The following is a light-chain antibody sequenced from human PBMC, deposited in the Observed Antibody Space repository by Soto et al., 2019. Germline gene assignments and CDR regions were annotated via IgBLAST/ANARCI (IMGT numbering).Light chain of an antibody. V-gene: IGKV3-11*01. CDR2: DAS. J-gene: IGKJ3*01. CDR1: QSVSSY. Sequence: EVVLTQSPATLSLSPGERATLSCRASQSVSSYLAWYQQKPGQAPRLLIYDASNRATGIPARFGGSGSGTDFTLTISSLEHEDFEVYFCQHYKNWHFTLRPGTKVDLK. CDR3: QHYKNWHFT.